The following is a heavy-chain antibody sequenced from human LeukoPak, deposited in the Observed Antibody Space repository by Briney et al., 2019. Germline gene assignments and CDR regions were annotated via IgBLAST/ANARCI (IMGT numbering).Heavy chain of an antibody. J-gene: IGHJ4*02. CDR1: GFTFSSYA. D-gene: IGHD2-2*02. V-gene: IGHV3-30-3*01. Sequence: GGSLRLSSAASGFTFSSYAMHWVRQAPGKGLEWVAVISYDGSNKYYADSVKGRFTISRDNSKNTLYLQMNSLRAEDTAVYYCARDGECSSTSCYIGKIDYWGQGTLVTVSS. CDR3: ARDGECSSTSCYIGKIDY. CDR2: ISYDGSNK.